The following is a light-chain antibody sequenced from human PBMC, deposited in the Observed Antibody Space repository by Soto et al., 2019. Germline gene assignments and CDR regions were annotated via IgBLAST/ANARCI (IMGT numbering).Light chain of an antibody. CDR3: QQYNNWPPWT. CDR2: DAS. Sequence: ILMPQSPATLSVSPGERATLSCRASQSVSNNLAWYQQKPGQAPRLLTYDASTRATGIPARFSGSGSGTEFTLTISGLQSEDFAVYYCQQYNNWPPWTFGQGTKVEIK. CDR1: QSVSNN. J-gene: IGKJ1*01. V-gene: IGKV3-15*01.